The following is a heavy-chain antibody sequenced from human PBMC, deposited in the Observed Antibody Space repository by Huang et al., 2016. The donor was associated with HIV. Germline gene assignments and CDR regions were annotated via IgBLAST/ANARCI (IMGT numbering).Heavy chain of an antibody. D-gene: IGHD2-21*01. CDR2: IHPGNGNT. CDR1: GYSFTTYA. V-gene: IGHV1-3*01. Sequence: QVQLVQSGAEVKKPGASVKVSCKASGYSFTTYALHWVRQAPGHRLEWMGWIHPGNGNTNYSQKFQGRVTITRDTSASTVYMEVSSLTFEDTAVYYCAREFVIFGAPLWPAYWGQGTLISVSS. CDR3: AREFVIFGAPLWPAY. J-gene: IGHJ4*02.